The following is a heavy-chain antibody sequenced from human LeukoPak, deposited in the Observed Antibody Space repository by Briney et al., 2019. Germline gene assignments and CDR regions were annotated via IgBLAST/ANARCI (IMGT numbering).Heavy chain of an antibody. D-gene: IGHD3-16*01. Sequence: SETLSLTCTVSGGSISSYYWSWIRQPPGKRLEWIGYIYYSGSTNYNPSLKSRVTISVDPSKNQFSLKLSSVTAADTAVYYCARFDYVSYGYFDYWGQGTLVTVSS. CDR3: ARFDYVSYGYFDY. J-gene: IGHJ4*02. V-gene: IGHV4-59*01. CDR2: IYYSGST. CDR1: GGSISSYY.